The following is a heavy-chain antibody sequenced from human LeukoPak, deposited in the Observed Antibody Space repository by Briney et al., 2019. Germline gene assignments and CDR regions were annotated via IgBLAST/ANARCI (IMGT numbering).Heavy chain of an antibody. J-gene: IGHJ4*02. CDR2: ISWNRGSI. CDR1: GFTFDDFA. CDR3: AKDIKRSYQLLPPALDY. D-gene: IGHD2-2*01. V-gene: IGHV3-9*03. Sequence: GRSLRLSCAASGFTFDDFAMHWVRQAPGKCLEWVSGISWNRGSIGYADSVKGRFTISRGNAKSSLYQQMNSLGAEDMTLYYCAKDIKRSYQLLPPALDYWGQGTLVTVSS.